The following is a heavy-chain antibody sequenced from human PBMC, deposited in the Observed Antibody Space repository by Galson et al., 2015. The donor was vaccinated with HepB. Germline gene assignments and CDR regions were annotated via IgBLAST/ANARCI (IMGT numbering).Heavy chain of an antibody. Sequence: SLRLSCAASGFTFSSYGMHWVRQAPGKGLEWVAVISYDGSNKYYADSVKGRFTISRDNSKNTLYLQMNSLRAEDTAVYYCAKVPRYCSAGTCYPITFDIWGQGTKVTVSS. V-gene: IGHV3-30*18. J-gene: IGHJ3*02. D-gene: IGHD2-15*01. CDR1: GFTFSSYG. CDR2: ISYDGSNK. CDR3: AKVPRYCSAGTCYPITFDI.